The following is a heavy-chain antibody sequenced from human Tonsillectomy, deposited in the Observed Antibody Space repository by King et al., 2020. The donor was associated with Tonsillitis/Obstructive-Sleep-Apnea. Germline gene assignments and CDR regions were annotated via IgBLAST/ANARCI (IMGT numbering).Heavy chain of an antibody. D-gene: IGHD3-10*01. CDR3: ARGSAYWSY. V-gene: IGHV4-59*01. Sequence: QLQESGPGLVKPSETLSLTCTVSGVSINSYYWTWIRQPPGKGLEWIGYIYYSGRTNYNPSLKSRVTMSVDTSKNQFSLKLNSVTSADTAVYYCARGSAYWSYWGQGTLVTVSS. CDR1: GVSINSYY. J-gene: IGHJ4*02. CDR2: IYYSGRT.